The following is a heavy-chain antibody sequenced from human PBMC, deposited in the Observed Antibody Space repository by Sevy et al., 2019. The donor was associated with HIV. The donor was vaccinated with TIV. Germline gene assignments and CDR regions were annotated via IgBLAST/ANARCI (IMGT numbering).Heavy chain of an antibody. Sequence: GESLKISCAASGFTVSSNYMNWVRQAPGKGLGWVSVIYSGGSTYYADSVKGRFTISRDNSKNTLYLQMNSLRAEDTAMYYCAREMATINDYWGQGTLVTVSS. J-gene: IGHJ4*02. V-gene: IGHV3-53*01. D-gene: IGHD5-12*01. CDR2: IYSGGST. CDR1: GFTVSSNY. CDR3: AREMATINDY.